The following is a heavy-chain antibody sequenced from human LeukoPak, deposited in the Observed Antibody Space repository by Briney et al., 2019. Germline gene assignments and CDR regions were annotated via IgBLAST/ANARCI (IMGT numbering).Heavy chain of an antibody. V-gene: IGHV3-23*01. Sequence: GGSLRLSCAASGFTFGTYAMNWVRQAPGKGLEWVSVISGSGSYTYYADSVKGRFTISSDNSKNTLYLQMNSLRADDTAVYYCAKEGAGSSNRYFQHWGQGTLVTVSS. D-gene: IGHD2-15*01. J-gene: IGHJ1*01. CDR1: GFTFGTYA. CDR2: ISGSGSYT. CDR3: AKEGAGSSNRYFQH.